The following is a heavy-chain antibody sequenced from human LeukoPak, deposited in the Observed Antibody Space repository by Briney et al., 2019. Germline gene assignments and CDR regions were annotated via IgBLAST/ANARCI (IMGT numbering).Heavy chain of an antibody. Sequence: SETLSLTCTVSGDSISSSSYYWSWIRQPPGKGLEWIGYIYYSGSTNYNPSLKSRVTISVDTSKNQFSLKLSSVTAADTAVYYCARVIPPVLLWFGESHEGWFDPWGQGTLVTVSS. CDR3: ARVIPPVLLWFGESHEGWFDP. CDR1: GDSISSSSYY. V-gene: IGHV4-61*05. CDR2: IYYSGST. D-gene: IGHD3-10*01. J-gene: IGHJ5*02.